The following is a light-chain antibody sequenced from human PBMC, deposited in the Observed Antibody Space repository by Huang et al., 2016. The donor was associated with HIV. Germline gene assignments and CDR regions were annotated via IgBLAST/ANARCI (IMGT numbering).Light chain of an antibody. CDR3: HQYGSSPLT. V-gene: IGKV3-20*01. J-gene: IGKJ5*01. CDR2: GAS. CDR1: QSVSSAY. Sequence: EIVLTQSPGTLSLSLGERATRSCRASQSVSSAYLAWYQQKPGQAPRLLIYGASNRASGIPGRFSGSGSGTDFTLTISRLEPDDFAVFYCHQYGSSPLTFGQGTRLEIK.